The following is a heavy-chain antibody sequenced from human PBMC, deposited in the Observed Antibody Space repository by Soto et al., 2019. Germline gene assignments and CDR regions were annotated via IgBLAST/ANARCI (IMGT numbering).Heavy chain of an antibody. V-gene: IGHV1-3*01. J-gene: IGHJ5*02. D-gene: IGHD2-15*01. CDR2: INAGNGNT. CDR1: GYTFTSYA. CDR3: ARDQVDVVVVAATENWFDP. Sequence: ASVKVSCKASGYTFTSYAMHWVRQAPGQRLEWMGWINAGNGNTKYSQKFQGRVTITRDTSASTAYMELSSLRSEDTAVYYCARDQVDVVVVAATENWFDPWGQGTLVTVSS.